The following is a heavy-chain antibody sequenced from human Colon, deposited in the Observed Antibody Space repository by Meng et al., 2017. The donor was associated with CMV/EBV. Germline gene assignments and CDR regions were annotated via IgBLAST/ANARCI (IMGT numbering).Heavy chain of an antibody. D-gene: IGHD6-6*01. CDR1: VYPFTSYG. J-gene: IGHJ4*02. CDR3: ARSIAAARGVDY. V-gene: IGHV1-18*01. Sequence: CKGSVYPFTSYGLSWVRQTPGQGLEWMGWISAYNGNTNYAQKFQGRVSMTTDTSTTTAYMELRSLRSDDTAVYYCARSIAAARGVDYWGQGTLVTVSS. CDR2: ISAYNGNT.